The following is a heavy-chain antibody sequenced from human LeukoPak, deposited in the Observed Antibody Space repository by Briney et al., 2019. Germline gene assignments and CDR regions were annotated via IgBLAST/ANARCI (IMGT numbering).Heavy chain of an antibody. V-gene: IGHV3-30*03. CDR1: GFTFRTYG. D-gene: IGHD4-17*01. CDR2: ISYDGSNK. CDR3: ARELPLGDYGHYLFDY. J-gene: IGHJ4*02. Sequence: GGSLRLSCAASGFTFRTYGMHWVRQAPGKGLEWVAVISYDGSNKHYADPVKGRFTISRDNSKNTLYLQMNSLRGEDTAVYYCARELPLGDYGHYLFDYWGQGTLVTVSS.